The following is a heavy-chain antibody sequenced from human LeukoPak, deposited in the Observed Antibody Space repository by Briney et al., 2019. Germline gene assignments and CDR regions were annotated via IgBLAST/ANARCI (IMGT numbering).Heavy chain of an antibody. CDR3: ARGGQQWRGGNYFDS. J-gene: IGHJ4*02. CDR2: ITTGRGET. Sequence: ASVKVSCKASGYTFTGSYLHWVRQAPGQSLEWMGWITTGRGETRYSQDFQRRITLTRDKSANTVYMDLSDLTSEDTAIYYCARGGQQWRGGNYFDSWGQGTLVAVSS. V-gene: IGHV1-3*03. D-gene: IGHD6-19*01. CDR1: GYTFTGSY.